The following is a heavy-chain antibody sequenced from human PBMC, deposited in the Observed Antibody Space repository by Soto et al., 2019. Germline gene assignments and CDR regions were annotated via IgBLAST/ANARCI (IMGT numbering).Heavy chain of an antibody. CDR2: ISSSSSYI. J-gene: IGHJ4*02. D-gene: IGHD3-22*01. CDR1: GFTFSSYS. Sequence: GGSLRLSCAASGFTFSSYSMNWVRQAPGKGLEWVSSISSSSSYIYYADSVKGRFTISRDNAKNPLYLQMNSLRAEDTAVYYCARDAISSGYYLDFDYWGQGTLVTVSS. CDR3: ARDAISSGYYLDFDY. V-gene: IGHV3-21*01.